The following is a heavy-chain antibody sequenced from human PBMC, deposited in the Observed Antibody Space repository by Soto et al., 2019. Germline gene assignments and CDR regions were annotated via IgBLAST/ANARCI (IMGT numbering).Heavy chain of an antibody. Sequence: EVQLVESGGGLVQPGRSLRLSCAASGFTFDDYAMHWVRQGPGKGLEWVAGISWNSGSIGYADSVKGRFTISRDNAKTSLYLQMNSLRTEDTALYYCARVLDYYDSSGYYFDYWGQGTLVTVSS. CDR3: ARVLDYYDSSGYYFDY. V-gene: IGHV3-9*01. CDR2: ISWNSGSI. D-gene: IGHD3-22*01. CDR1: GFTFDDYA. J-gene: IGHJ4*02.